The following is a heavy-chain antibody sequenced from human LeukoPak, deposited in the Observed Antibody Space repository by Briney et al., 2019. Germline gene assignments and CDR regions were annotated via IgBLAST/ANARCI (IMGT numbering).Heavy chain of an antibody. J-gene: IGHJ4*02. CDR3: VRYDFWSGAKGGDY. CDR2: ISSSGSTI. CDR1: GFTFSSYE. Sequence: GGSLRLSCAASGFTFSSYEMNWVRQAPGKGLEWVSYISSSGSTIYYADSVKGRFTISRDNAKNSLYLQMNSLRAEDTALYYCVRYDFWSGAKGGDYWGQGTLVTVSS. D-gene: IGHD3-3*01. V-gene: IGHV3-48*03.